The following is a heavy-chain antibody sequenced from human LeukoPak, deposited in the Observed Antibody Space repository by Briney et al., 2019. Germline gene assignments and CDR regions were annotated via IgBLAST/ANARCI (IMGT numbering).Heavy chain of an antibody. J-gene: IGHJ5*02. CDR2: IYHSGST. D-gene: IGHD2-8*01. V-gene: IGHV4-4*02. CDR3: ARGIVLMVYATLNNWFDP. CDR1: GGSISSSNW. Sequence: PSETLSLTCAVSGGSISSSNWWSWVRQPPGKGLEWIGEIYHSGSTNYNPSLKSRVTISVDKSKNQFSLKLSSVTAADTAVYYCARGIVLMVYATLNNWFDPWGQGTLVTVSS.